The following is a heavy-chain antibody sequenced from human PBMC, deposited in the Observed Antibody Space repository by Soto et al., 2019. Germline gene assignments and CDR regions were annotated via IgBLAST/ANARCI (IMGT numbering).Heavy chain of an antibody. CDR1: GFFFNNYA. Sequence: GGSLRLSCAASGFFFNNYAINWVRQVPGKGLEWVSGISGRGGNTFYADSMKGRFTISRDNSKNTVYLQMTNLRVEDTAIYYCANPSHSGDYAGSFDSWGQGTLVTVSS. J-gene: IGHJ4*02. D-gene: IGHD4-17*01. CDR2: ISGRGGNT. CDR3: ANPSHSGDYAGSFDS. V-gene: IGHV3-23*01.